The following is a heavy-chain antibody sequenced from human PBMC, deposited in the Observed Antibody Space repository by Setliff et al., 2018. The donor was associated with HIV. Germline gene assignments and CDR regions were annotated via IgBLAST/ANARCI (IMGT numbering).Heavy chain of an antibody. CDR1: GFTVSSNE. CDR2: ISGGST. Sequence: PGGSLRLSCAASGFTVSSNEMSWVRQAPGKGLEWVSSISGGSTYYADSVKGRFTISRDNAKNSLYLQMNSLRAEDTAVYYCARDFRRYFDYYYYGMDVWGQGTTVTVSS. V-gene: IGHV3-21*01. D-gene: IGHD3-9*01. J-gene: IGHJ6*02. CDR3: ARDFRRYFDYYYYGMDV.